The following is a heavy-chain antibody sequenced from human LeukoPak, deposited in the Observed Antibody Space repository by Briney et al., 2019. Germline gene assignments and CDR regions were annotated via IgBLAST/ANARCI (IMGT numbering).Heavy chain of an antibody. D-gene: IGHD3-16*02. Sequence: SETLSLTCTVSGGSISSYYWSWIRQPPGKGLEWIAYISDTGSINYNPSLKSRVTISLETSKNQFSLKLSSVTAADTAVYYCAGHHPRYTVDFWGQGTLVTVSS. CDR3: AGHHPRYTVDF. CDR2: ISDTGSI. V-gene: IGHV4-59*08. J-gene: IGHJ4*02. CDR1: GGSISSYY.